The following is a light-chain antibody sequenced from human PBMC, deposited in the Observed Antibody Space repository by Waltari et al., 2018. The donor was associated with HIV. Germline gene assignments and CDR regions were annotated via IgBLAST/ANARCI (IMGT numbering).Light chain of an antibody. CDR2: VNS. V-gene: IGLV1-40*01. J-gene: IGLJ3*02. CDR1: SSNIGAPSD. CDR3: QSFDSSLGGWV. Sequence: QSVLTQPPSVSGAPGQRVTIPCTGSSSNIGAPSDVHWYQQFPGTAPKLLFYVNSNRPAGVRDRFAGSRAGTSSSLASSGLQAEDEAHYYCQSFDSSLGGWVFGGGTKLTVL.